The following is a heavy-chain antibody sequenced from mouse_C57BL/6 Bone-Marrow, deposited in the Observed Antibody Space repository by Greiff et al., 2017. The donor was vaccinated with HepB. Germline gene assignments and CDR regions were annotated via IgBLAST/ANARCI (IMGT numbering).Heavy chain of an antibody. J-gene: IGHJ2*01. CDR3: ARSGITTGKVY. CDR2: INPRSGNT. CDR1: GYTFTSYG. Sequence: QVQLQQSGAELARPGASVKLSCKASGYTFTSYGLSWVKQRTGQGLEWIGEINPRSGNTYYNEKFKGQDTLTADKSSSTAYMELRSLTSEDSAVYFCARSGITTGKVYWGQGTTLTVSS. D-gene: IGHD2-4*01. V-gene: IGHV1-81*01.